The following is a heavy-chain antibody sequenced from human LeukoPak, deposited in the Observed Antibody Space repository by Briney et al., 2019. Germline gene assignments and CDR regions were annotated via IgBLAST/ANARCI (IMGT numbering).Heavy chain of an antibody. CDR3: ARHPYNWNDVFYSRFDP. CDR2: ISAYNGNT. CDR1: GYTFTSYG. J-gene: IGHJ5*02. D-gene: IGHD1-1*01. V-gene: IGHV1-18*01. Sequence: ASVKVSCKASGYTFTSYGISWVRQAPGQGLEWMGWISAYNGNTNYAQKLQGRVTMTTDTSTSTAYMELRSLRSDDTAVYYCARHPYNWNDVFYSRFDPWGQGTLVTVSS.